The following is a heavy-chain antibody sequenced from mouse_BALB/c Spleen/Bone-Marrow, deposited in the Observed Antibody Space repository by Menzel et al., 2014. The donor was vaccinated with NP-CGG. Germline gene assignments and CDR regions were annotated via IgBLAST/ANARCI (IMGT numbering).Heavy chain of an antibody. CDR1: GFTFSNYG. CDR3: ARLAPDYAMDY. V-gene: IGHV5-6*02. D-gene: IGHD3-1*01. J-gene: IGHJ4*01. CDR2: ISSGGSST. Sequence: EVKLVESGGDLVKTGGSLKLSCAASGFTFSNYGMSWVRQTPGKRLEWVATISSGGSSTYFPDSVKGRFTISRDTAKNTPCLQVNSLKSEEAAMYYCARLAPDYAMDYWGQGPSGPVSS.